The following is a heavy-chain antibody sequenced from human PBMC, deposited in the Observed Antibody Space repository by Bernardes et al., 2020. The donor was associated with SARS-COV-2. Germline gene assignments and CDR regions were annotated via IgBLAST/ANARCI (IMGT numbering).Heavy chain of an antibody. CDR2: IKQDGSEK. J-gene: IGHJ5*02. CDR1: GFTFSSYW. D-gene: IGHD3-10*01. Sequence: GGSLRLSCAASGFTFSSYWMSWVRQAPGKGLEWVANIKQDGSEKYYVDSVKGRFTISRDNAKNSLYLQMNSLRAEDTAVYYCARDRRGMVRGVKGTNNWFDPWGQGTLVTVSS. CDR3: ARDRRGMVRGVKGTNNWFDP. V-gene: IGHV3-7*01.